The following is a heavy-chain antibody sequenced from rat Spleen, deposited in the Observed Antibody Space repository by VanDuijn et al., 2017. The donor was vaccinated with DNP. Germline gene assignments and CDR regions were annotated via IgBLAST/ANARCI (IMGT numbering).Heavy chain of an antibody. D-gene: IGHD1-12*02. CDR1: GFTFSSFA. Sequence: EVQLVESGGGLVQPGRSMKLSCAASGFTFSSFAMAWVRQAPTRGLEWVATISYDGSTTNYRDSVKGRFTISRDNAKSTLYLQMDSLRSEDTATYYCAGYYYDGSYYYGNFDYWGQGVMVTVSS. CDR3: AGYYYDGSYYYGNFDY. CDR2: ISYDGSTT. J-gene: IGHJ2*01. V-gene: IGHV5-29*01.